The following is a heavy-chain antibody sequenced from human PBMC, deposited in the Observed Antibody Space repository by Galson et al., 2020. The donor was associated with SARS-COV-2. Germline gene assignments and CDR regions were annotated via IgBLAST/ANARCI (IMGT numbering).Heavy chain of an antibody. CDR1: GFMFRDHN. D-gene: IGHD3-22*01. CDR3: ARDKGSGFQMHWYFDL. V-gene: IGHV3-21*01. CDR2: IAGSGAYK. Sequence: GESLKISCAASGFMFRDHNMIWVRQAPGKGLEWVSSIAGSGAYKYYADSMKGRFTISRDNAKNSVYLQLNSLRDEDTAVYYCARDKGSGFQMHWYFDLWGRGTLVSVSS. J-gene: IGHJ2*01.